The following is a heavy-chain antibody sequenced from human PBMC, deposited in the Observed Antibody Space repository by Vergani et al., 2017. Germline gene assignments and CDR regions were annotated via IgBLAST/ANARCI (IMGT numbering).Heavy chain of an antibody. CDR2: IYWDDDK. V-gene: IGHV2-5*02. CDR3: AHQYGSGSYYFHYGMDV. CDR1: GFSLSTSGVG. Sequence: QITFKESGPTLVKPTQTLTLTCTFSGFSLSTSGVGVGWIRQPPGKALEWLALIYWDDDKRYSPSLKSRLTITKDTSKNQVVLTMTNMDPVDTATYYCAHQYGSGSYYFHYGMDVWGQGTTVTVSS. J-gene: IGHJ6*02. D-gene: IGHD3-10*01.